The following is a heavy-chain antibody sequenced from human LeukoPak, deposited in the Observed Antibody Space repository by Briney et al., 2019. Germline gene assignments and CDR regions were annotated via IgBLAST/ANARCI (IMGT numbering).Heavy chain of an antibody. J-gene: IGHJ5*02. D-gene: IGHD4-17*01. V-gene: IGHV3-74*01. CDR3: ARESEAGKMTTPLGP. CDR2: INSDGSST. Sequence: GGSLRLSCAASGFTFSSYWMHWVRQAPGKGLVWVSRINSDGSSTSYADSVKGRFTISRDNAKNTLYLQMNSLRAEDTAVYYCARESEAGKMTTPLGPWGQGTLVTVSS. CDR1: GFTFSSYW.